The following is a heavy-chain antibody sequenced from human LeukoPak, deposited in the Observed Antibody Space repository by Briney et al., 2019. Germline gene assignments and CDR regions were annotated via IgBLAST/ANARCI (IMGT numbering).Heavy chain of an antibody. CDR3: ARCGLGGTQLWLLPFDY. J-gene: IGHJ4*02. D-gene: IGHD5-18*01. CDR2: ISSSSNYI. Sequence: GGSLRLSCSASGFTFTTYSMNWVRQAPGKGLEWVSSISSSSNYIYYADSVKGRFTISRHNAQSSLYLQMNSLRAEDTAVYYCARCGLGGTQLWLLPFDYWGQGTLVTVSS. V-gene: IGHV3-21*06. CDR1: GFTFTTYS.